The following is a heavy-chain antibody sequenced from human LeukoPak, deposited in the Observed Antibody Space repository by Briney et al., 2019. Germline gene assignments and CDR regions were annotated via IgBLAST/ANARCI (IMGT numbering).Heavy chain of an antibody. CDR1: GGSISSHY. CDR2: VYSRGST. CDR3: ARSYNDYNWFDP. D-gene: IGHD3-16*01. J-gene: IGHJ5*02. V-gene: IGHV4-4*07. Sequence: SETLSLTCTVSGGSISSHYWNWIRQPAGKRLEWIGRVYSRGSTNYNPSLKSRVTVSVDNSKNQFSLKLSSVTAADTAVYYCARSYNDYNWFDPWGQGILVTVSA.